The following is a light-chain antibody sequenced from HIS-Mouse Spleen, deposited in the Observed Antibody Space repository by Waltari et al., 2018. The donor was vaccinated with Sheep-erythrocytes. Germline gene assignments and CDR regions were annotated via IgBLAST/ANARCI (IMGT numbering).Light chain of an antibody. J-gene: IGLJ1*01. V-gene: IGLV2-11*01. CDR1: SSDVGGYNY. Sequence: QSALTQPRSVSGSPGQSVTISCTGTSSDVGGYNYVSWYQQHPGKAPKLIIYDVSKRPSGVPDRFSGSKSGNTASQTISGLQAEDEADYYCCSYAGSYNHVFATGTKFTVL. CDR3: CSYAGSYNHV. CDR2: DVS.